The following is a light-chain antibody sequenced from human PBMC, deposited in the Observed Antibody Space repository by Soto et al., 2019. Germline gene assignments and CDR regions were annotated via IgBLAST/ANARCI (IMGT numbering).Light chain of an antibody. CDR1: QSVGSY. Sequence: EILLTQSPATLSLSPGERATLSCRASQSVGSYLAWYQQKPGQAPRLLIYDASNRATGTPARFSGSGSGTDFTLTISSLEPEDFAVYYCQHRSNWPPLTFGGGTKVEMK. CDR2: DAS. CDR3: QHRSNWPPLT. J-gene: IGKJ4*01. V-gene: IGKV3-11*01.